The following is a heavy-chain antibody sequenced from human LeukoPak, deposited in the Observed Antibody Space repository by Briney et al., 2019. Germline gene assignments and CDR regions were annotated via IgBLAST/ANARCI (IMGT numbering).Heavy chain of an antibody. CDR2: ISDRGIT. J-gene: IGHJ4*02. D-gene: IGHD2-15*01. CDR3: ARHHCIGGNCYGLSAY. CDR1: GGSISGYQ. Sequence: PSETLSLTCTVSGGSISGYQWSWIRQSPGKGLEWFGYISDRGITNYNPSLKSRATISLDTSESQFSLRLSSVTAADTAVYYCARHHCIGGNCYGLSAYWGQGILVTVSS. V-gene: IGHV4-59*08.